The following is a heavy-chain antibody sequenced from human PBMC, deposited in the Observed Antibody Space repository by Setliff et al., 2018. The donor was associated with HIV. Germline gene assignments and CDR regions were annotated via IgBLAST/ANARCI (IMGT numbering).Heavy chain of an antibody. D-gene: IGHD5-12*01. Sequence: GGSLRLSCAASGFTFDRYWMHWVRQAPGKGLVWVSRVNSDGSSKTYADSVKDRFTISRDNAKNRLYLQMNSLRAEDTGVYYCHSGYDTEEQSYFDYWGQGTLVTVSS. CDR3: HSGYDTEEQSYFDY. CDR2: VNSDGSSK. CDR1: GFTFDRYW. V-gene: IGHV3-74*01. J-gene: IGHJ4*02.